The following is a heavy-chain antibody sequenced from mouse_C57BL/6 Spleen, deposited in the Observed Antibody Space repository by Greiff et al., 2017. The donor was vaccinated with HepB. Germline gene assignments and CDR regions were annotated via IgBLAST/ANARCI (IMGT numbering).Heavy chain of an antibody. V-gene: IGHV1-64*01. Sequence: QVQLQQSGAELVKPGASVKLSCKASGYTFTSYWMHWVKQRPGQGLEWIGMIHPNSGSTNYNEKFKSKATLTVDKSSSTAYMQLSSLTSEDSAVYYCARGYDYDWFAYWGQGTLVTVSA. CDR1: GYTFTSYW. D-gene: IGHD2-4*01. CDR3: ARGYDYDWFAY. CDR2: IHPNSGST. J-gene: IGHJ3*01.